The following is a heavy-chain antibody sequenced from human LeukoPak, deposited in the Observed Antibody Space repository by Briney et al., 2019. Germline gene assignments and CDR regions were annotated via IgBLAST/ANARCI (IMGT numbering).Heavy chain of an antibody. Sequence: GGSLRLSCAASGFTFSSYGMHWVRQAPGKGLEWVAVISYDGSNKYYADSVKGRFTISRDNAKNSLYLQMNSLRAEDTAVYYCARGITGTTSVSLFDYWGQGTLVTVSS. V-gene: IGHV3-30*03. CDR2: ISYDGSNK. CDR3: ARGITGTTSVSLFDY. D-gene: IGHD1-7*01. CDR1: GFTFSSYG. J-gene: IGHJ4*02.